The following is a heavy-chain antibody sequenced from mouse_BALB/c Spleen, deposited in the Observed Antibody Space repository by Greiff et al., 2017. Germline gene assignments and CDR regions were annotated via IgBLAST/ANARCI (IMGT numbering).Heavy chain of an antibody. CDR2: INPSSGYT. Sequence: QVQLQQSAAELARPGASVKMSCKASGYTFTSYTMHWVKQRPGQGLEWIGYINPSSGYTEYNQKFKDKTTLTADKSSSTAYMQLSSLTSEDSAVYYCARREYYGSYYAMDYWGQGTSVTVSS. CDR3: ARREYYGSYYAMDY. CDR1: GYTFTSYT. J-gene: IGHJ4*01. D-gene: IGHD1-1*01. V-gene: IGHV1-4*02.